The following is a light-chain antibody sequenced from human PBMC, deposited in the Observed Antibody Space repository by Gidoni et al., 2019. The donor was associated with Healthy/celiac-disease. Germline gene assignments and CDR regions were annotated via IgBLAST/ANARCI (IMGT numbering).Light chain of an antibody. V-gene: IGKV4-1*01. CDR2: WAS. Sequence: DIVVTQSPDYLAVSLGERAIINCKSSQSVLSSSNNMNYLDWYQQKPGQPPKLLLYWASTRESGVPDRFSGGESGTDFTLTISCLQAEDVAVYYCQQYYSAPLTFGGGTKVEIK. J-gene: IGKJ4*01. CDR1: QSVLSSSNNMNY. CDR3: QQYYSAPLT.